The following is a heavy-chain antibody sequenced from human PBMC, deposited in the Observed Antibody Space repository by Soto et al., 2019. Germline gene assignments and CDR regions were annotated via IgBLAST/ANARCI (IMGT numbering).Heavy chain of an antibody. CDR1: GFSISSSSYY. Sequence: ETLCLTCAVSGFSISSSSYYWVWIRQPPGKGLEWIGSIYYSGSTYYNPSLKSRVTISVDTSKNQFSLKLSSVTAADTAVYYCARRLGVVMKNWFDHWGQGTLVTVSS. V-gene: IGHV4-39*01. CDR2: IYYSGST. CDR3: ARRLGVVMKNWFDH. D-gene: IGHD3-3*01. J-gene: IGHJ5*02.